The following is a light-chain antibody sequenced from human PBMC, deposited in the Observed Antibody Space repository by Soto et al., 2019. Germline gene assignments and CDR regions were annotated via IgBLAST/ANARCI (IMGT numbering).Light chain of an antibody. CDR2: LEGSGSY. J-gene: IGLJ2*01. V-gene: IGLV4-60*02. Sequence: PVLTQSSSASASLGSSVKLTCTLSSGHSSYIIAWHQQQPGKAPRYLMKLEGSGSYNKGSGVPDRFSGSSSGADRYLTISNVHFEDEADYYCETWDSNTRVFGGGTKVTVL. CDR1: SGHSSYI. CDR3: ETWDSNTRV.